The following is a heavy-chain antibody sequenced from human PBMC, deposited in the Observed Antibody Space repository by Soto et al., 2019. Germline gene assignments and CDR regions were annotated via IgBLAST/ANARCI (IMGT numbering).Heavy chain of an antibody. D-gene: IGHD6-13*01. V-gene: IGHV3-23*01. CDR1: GFTFSSYA. Sequence: GSLRLSCAASGFTFSSYAMSWVRQAPGKGLEWVSSISGRSDNTYYGDSVKGRFTISRDNSKNTVYLQMNSLRADDTAVYYCARAPPDSSSWYWFDYWGQGTLVTVSS. J-gene: IGHJ4*02. CDR2: ISGRSDNT. CDR3: ARAPPDSSSWYWFDY.